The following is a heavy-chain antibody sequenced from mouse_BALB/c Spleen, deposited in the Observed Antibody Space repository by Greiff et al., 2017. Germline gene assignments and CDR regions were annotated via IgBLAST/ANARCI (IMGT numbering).Heavy chain of an antibody. CDR2: ISSGSSTI. Sequence: EVKLVEPGGGLVQPGGSRKLSCAASGFTFSSFGMHWVRLAPAKGLEWVAYISSGSSTIYYADTVKGRFTISRDNPENTLFLQKTSLRSEDSAMYDCDRCVTSFDYAMDYWGQGTSVTVSS. V-gene: IGHV5-17*02. D-gene: IGHD2-13*01. CDR1: GFTFSSFG. J-gene: IGHJ4*01. CDR3: DRCVTSFDYAMDY.